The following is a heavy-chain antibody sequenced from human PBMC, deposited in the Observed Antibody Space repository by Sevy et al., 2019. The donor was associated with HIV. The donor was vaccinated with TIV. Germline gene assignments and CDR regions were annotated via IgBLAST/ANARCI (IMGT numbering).Heavy chain of an antibody. CDR3: AKEWTLLSDWYGEFDY. CDR2: ISNSGANT. V-gene: IGHV3-23*01. CDR1: GFTFTNYG. J-gene: IGHJ4*02. Sequence: ESLKISCAASGFTFTNYGMHWVRQAPGKGLEWVSGISNSGANTYYADSVRGRFTVSRDNSKNTVYLQLNSLRAEDTAIYYCAKEWTLLSDWYGEFDYWGQGTLVTVSS. D-gene: IGHD6-19*01.